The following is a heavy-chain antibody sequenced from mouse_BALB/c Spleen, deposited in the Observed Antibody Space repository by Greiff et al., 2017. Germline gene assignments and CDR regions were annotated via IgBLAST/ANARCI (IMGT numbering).Heavy chain of an antibody. CDR3: ARPIHYYGYEGIAY. CDR1: GYTFTSYV. J-gene: IGHJ3*01. CDR2: INPYNDGT. Sequence: EVQLQQSGPELVKPGASVKMSCKASGYTFTSYVMHWVKQKPGQGLEWIGYINPYNDGTKYNEKFKGKATLTSDKSSSTAYMELSSLTSEDSAVYYCARPIHYYGYEGIAYWGQGTLVTVSA. V-gene: IGHV1-14*01. D-gene: IGHD1-2*01.